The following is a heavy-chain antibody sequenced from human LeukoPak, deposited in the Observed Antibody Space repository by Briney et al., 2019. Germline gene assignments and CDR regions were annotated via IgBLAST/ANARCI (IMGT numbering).Heavy chain of an antibody. Sequence: PSETLSLTCAVYGGSFSGYYWSWIRQPPGKGLEWIGEINHSGSTNYNPSLKSRVTISVDTSKNQFSLKLSSVTAADTAVYYCARGGAITMIVVASFDYWGQRTLVTVSS. D-gene: IGHD3-22*01. J-gene: IGHJ4*02. CDR2: INHSGST. CDR3: ARGGAITMIVVASFDY. V-gene: IGHV4-34*01. CDR1: GGSFSGYY.